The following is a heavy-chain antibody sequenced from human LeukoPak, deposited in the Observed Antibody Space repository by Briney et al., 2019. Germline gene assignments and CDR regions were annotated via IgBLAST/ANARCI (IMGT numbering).Heavy chain of an antibody. V-gene: IGHV4-34*01. D-gene: IGHD3-22*01. J-gene: IGHJ4*02. Sequence: QTSETLSLTCAVYGGSFSGYYWSWIRQPPGKGLEWIGEIYHSGSTNYNPSLKSRVTISVDKSKNQFSLKLSSVTAADTAVYYCARGNYESPRGYFDYWGQGTLVTVSS. CDR3: ARGNYESPRGYFDY. CDR1: GGSFSGYY. CDR2: IYHSGST.